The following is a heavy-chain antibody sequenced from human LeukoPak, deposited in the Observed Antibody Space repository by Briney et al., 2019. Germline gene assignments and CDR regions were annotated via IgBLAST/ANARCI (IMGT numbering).Heavy chain of an antibody. CDR1: GGSFSGYY. V-gene: IGHV4-34*01. J-gene: IGHJ4*02. CDR3: ARGMRSNSSVILDY. D-gene: IGHD6-19*01. CDR2: INHSGST. Sequence: PSETLSLTCAVYGGSFSGYYWSWIRQPPGKGLEWIGEINHSGSTNYNPSLKSRVTISVDTSKNQFSLKLSSVTAADTAVYYCARGMRSNSSVILDYWGQGTLVTVSS.